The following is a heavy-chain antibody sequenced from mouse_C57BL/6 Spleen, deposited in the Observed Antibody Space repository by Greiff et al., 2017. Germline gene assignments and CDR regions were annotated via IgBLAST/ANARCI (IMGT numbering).Heavy chain of an antibody. V-gene: IGHV1-15*01. Sequence: QVQLKESGAELVRPGASVTLSCKASGYTFTDYEMHWVKQTPVHGLEWIGAIDPETGGTAYNQKFKGKAILTADKSSSTAYMELRSLTSEDSAVYYCTREGGYGNYCAYWGQGTLVTVSA. CDR3: TREGGYGNYCAY. D-gene: IGHD2-10*02. J-gene: IGHJ3*01. CDR2: IDPETGGT. CDR1: GYTFTDYE.